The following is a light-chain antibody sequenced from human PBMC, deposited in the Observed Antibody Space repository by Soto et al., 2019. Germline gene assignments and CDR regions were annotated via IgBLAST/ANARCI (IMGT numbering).Light chain of an antibody. Sequence: QSVLAQPASVSGSPGESITISCTGTSGDVGGYNYVSWYQQHPGKAPKLIIYNVSDRPSGISNRFSGSKSGNTASLTISGLKAEDEADYYCSSYTSSNTGVFGTGTKLTVL. J-gene: IGLJ1*01. CDR2: NVS. CDR1: SGDVGGYNY. CDR3: SSYTSSNTGV. V-gene: IGLV2-14*01.